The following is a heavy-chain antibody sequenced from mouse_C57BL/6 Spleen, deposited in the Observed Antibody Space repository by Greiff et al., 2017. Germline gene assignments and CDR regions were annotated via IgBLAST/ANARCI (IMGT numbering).Heavy chain of an antibody. CDR3: ARDYSNYFYAMDY. CDR1: GYTFTSYW. V-gene: IGHV1-61*01. CDR2: IYPSDSET. D-gene: IGHD2-5*01. Sequence: QVQLQQPGAELVRPGSSVKLSCKASGYTFTSYWMDWVKQRPGQGLEWIGNIYPSDSETHYNQKFKDKATLTVDKSSSTAYMQLSSLTSEDSAVYYCARDYSNYFYAMDYWGQGTSVTVSS. J-gene: IGHJ4*01.